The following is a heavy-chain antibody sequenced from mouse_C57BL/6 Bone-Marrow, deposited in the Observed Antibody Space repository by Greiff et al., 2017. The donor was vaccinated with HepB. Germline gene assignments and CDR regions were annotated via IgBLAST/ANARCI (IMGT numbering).Heavy chain of an antibody. CDR2: IWSDGST. CDR3: ARHGVTTVVLFPYAMDY. Sequence: VQLQESGPGLVAPSQSLSITCTVSGFSLTSYGVHWVRQPPGKGLEWLVVIWSDGSTTYNSALKSRLSISKDNSKSQVFLKMNSLQTDDTAMYYCARHGVTTVVLFPYAMDYWGQGTSVTVSS. V-gene: IGHV2-6-1*01. J-gene: IGHJ4*01. CDR1: GFSLTSYG. D-gene: IGHD1-1*01.